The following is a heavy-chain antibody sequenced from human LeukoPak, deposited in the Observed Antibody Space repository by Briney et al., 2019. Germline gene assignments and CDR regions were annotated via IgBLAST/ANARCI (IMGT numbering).Heavy chain of an antibody. V-gene: IGHV3-23*01. CDR3: AKDRDASYYYDSSAYGH. CDR1: GFTFSSYA. J-gene: IGHJ4*02. CDR2: ISGSGGST. Sequence: GGSLRLSCAASGFTFSSYATSWVRQAPGKGLEWVSTISGSGGSTYYADSVKGRFTISRDNSKDTLFLQINSLRAEDTAVYYCAKDRDASYYYDSSAYGHWGQGTLVTVSS. D-gene: IGHD3-22*01.